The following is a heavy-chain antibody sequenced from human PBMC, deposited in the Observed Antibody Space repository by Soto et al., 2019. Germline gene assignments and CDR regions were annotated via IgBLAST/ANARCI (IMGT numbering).Heavy chain of an antibody. CDR1: GGSISSYY. CDR2: IYYSGST. J-gene: IGHJ5*02. V-gene: IGHV4-59*01. CDR3: ARAVAAAGPEDWFDP. Sequence: PSETLSLTCTVSGGSISSYYWSWIRQPPGKGLEWIGYIYYSGSTNYNPSLKSRVTISVDTSKNQFSLKLSSVTAADTAVYYCARAVAAAGPEDWFDPWGQGTLVTVSS. D-gene: IGHD6-13*01.